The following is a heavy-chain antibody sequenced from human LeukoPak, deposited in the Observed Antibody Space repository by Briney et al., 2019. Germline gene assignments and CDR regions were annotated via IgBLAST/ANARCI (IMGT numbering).Heavy chain of an antibody. Sequence: GRSLRLSCAVSGFVLEDYAMSWVRQAPGKGLEWVSAISGSGGSTYYADSVKGRFTISRDNSKNTLYLQMNSLRAEDTAVYYCAKDHGGYYYDSSGYYYLSQGTLVTVSS. CDR1: GFVLEDYA. CDR3: AKDHGGYYYDSSGYYY. CDR2: ISGSGGST. J-gene: IGHJ4*02. D-gene: IGHD3-22*01. V-gene: IGHV3-23*01.